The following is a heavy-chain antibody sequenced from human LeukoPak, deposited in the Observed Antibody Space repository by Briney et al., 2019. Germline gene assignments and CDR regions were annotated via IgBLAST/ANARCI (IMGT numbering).Heavy chain of an antibody. CDR1: GGTFSSYA. V-gene: IGHV1-69*05. CDR3: ARDNSVRDEAWWFNP. D-gene: IGHD5-24*01. Sequence: SVKVSCKASGGTFSSYAISWVRQAPGQGLEWMGGIIPIFGTANYAQKFQGRVTLTRDMSTSTDYLELSSLRSEDTAVYYCARDNSVRDEAWWFNPWGQGTLVTVSS. J-gene: IGHJ5*02. CDR2: IIPIFGTA.